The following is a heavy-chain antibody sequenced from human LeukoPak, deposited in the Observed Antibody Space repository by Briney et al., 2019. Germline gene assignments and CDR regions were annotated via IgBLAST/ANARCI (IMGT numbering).Heavy chain of an antibody. Sequence: PSETLSLTCTGSGGSISRYYWSWIRQPPGKGLEWVGDIYYSGSTNYNPSLMSRVTISVDTSKNQFSLKLSSVTPADTAVYYCARSGYSDDAFDIWGQGTMVTVSS. V-gene: IGHV4-59*01. J-gene: IGHJ3*02. D-gene: IGHD3-22*01. CDR3: ARSGYSDDAFDI. CDR1: GGSISRYY. CDR2: IYYSGST.